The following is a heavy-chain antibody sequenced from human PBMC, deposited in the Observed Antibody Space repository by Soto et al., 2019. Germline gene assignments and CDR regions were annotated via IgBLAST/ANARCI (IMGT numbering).Heavy chain of an antibody. D-gene: IGHD3-3*01. V-gene: IGHV3-33*01. Sequence: QVQVVESGGGVVQPGRSLRLSCAASGFTFSSFGMHWVRQAPGKGLEWVSLIWYDGSKKSYGDSVKGRFTISRDNSRNTVYLQMNSLRADDTAVYYWARDASYYRLWSGYYPSRNGMDVWGPGTTVTVSS. CDR3: ARDASYYRLWSGYYPSRNGMDV. CDR1: GFTFSSFG. J-gene: IGHJ6*02. CDR2: IWYDGSKK.